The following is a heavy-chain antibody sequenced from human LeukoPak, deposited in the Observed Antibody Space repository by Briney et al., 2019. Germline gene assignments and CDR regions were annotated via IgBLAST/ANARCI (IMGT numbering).Heavy chain of an antibody. CDR2: VKSDGSTT. J-gene: IGHJ4*02. CDR1: GFTFRSHW. CDR3: ARDAAGLDY. D-gene: IGHD1-14*01. V-gene: IGHV3-74*01. Sequence: GGSLRLSCGASGFTFRSHWMHWVRQAPGKGLVWVSRVKSDGSTTTYADSVKGRFTISRDNAKNMLYLQMNSLRGEDTGVYYCARDAAGLDYWGQGTLVTVSS.